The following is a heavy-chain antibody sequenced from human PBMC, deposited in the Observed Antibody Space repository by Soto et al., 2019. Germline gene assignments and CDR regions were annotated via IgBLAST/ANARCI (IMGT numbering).Heavy chain of an antibody. Sequence: ASVKVSCKTSGYTFLSYAIHWVRQAPGQGLEWMGWVNPSNGNTRYSEKFQVRLSLTRDTSTNTAYMELSSLRSEDTAVYYCARRVSAFDGWGQGTMVTVSS. CDR3: ARRVSAFDG. CDR2: VNPSNGNT. CDR1: GYTFLSYA. D-gene: IGHD2-8*01. V-gene: IGHV1-3*01. J-gene: IGHJ3*01.